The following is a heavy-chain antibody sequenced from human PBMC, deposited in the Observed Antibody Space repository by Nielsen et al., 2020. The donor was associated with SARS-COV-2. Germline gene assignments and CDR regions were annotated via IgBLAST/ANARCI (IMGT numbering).Heavy chain of an antibody. CDR1: GFTFSSYG. J-gene: IGHJ6*02. D-gene: IGHD3-16*01. V-gene: IGHV3-33*03. CDR2: IWYDGSNK. CDR3: ANAGGSDYYGMDV. Sequence: GGSLRLSCAASGFTFSSYGMHWVRQAPGKGLEWVAVIWYDGSNKYYADSVKGRFTISRDNAKNSLYLQMNSLRAEDTALYYCANAGGSDYYGMDVWGQGTTVTVSS.